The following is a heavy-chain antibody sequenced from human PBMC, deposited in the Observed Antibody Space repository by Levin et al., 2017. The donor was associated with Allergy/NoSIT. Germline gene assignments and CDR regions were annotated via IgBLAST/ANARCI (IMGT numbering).Heavy chain of an antibody. CDR2: IYYSGST. CDR3: GRFQWEPYPYDY. D-gene: IGHD1-26*01. CDR1: GGSISRDYYY. Sequence: SETLSLTCTVSGGSISRDYYYWGWIRQPPGKGLEWIGSIYYSGSTYYNSSLKSRVTIYVDTSRNQFSLKLSSVTAADTAVYYCGRFQWEPYPYDYWGQGILVTVSS. J-gene: IGHJ4*02. V-gene: IGHV4-39*01.